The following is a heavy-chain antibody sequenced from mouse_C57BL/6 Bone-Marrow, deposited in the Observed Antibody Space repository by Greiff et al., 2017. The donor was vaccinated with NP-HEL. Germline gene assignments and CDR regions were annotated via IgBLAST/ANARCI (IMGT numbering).Heavy chain of an antibody. J-gene: IGHJ2*01. CDR2: ISSGGDYI. CDR3: TRDAFTTVSFDY. D-gene: IGHD1-1*01. V-gene: IGHV5-9-1*02. CDR1: GFTFSSYA. Sequence: EVKLVESGEGLVKPGGSLKLSCAASGFTFSSYAMSWVRQTPEKRLEWVAYISSGGDYIYYADTVKGRFTLSRDNARNTLYLQMSSLKSEDTAMYYWTRDAFTTVSFDYWGQGTTLTVSS.